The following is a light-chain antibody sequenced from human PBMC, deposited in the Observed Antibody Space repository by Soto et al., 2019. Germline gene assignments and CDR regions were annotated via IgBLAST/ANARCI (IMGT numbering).Light chain of an antibody. CDR3: QSYDSSLTLHV. CDR1: SSNIGAGYD. V-gene: IGLV1-40*01. Sequence: QSVLTQPPSVSGAPGQRVTISCTGSSSNIGAGYDVHWYQQLPGTAPKLLIYGNSNRPSGVPDRFSGSKSGPSASLAITGLQAEDEADYYCQSYDSSLTLHVFGTGTKVTVL. J-gene: IGLJ1*01. CDR2: GNS.